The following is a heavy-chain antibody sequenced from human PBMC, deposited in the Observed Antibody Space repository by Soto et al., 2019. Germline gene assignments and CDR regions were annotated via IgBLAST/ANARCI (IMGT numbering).Heavy chain of an antibody. CDR2: ISGSGGST. J-gene: IGHJ3*02. Sequence: GGSLRLSCAASGFTFSSYAMSWVRQAPGKGLEWVSAISGSGGSTYYADSVKGRFTISRDNSKNTLYLQMNSLRAEDTAVYYCAKDQVITMIVAADAFDIWGQGTMVTVS. CDR1: GFTFSSYA. V-gene: IGHV3-23*01. CDR3: AKDQVITMIVAADAFDI. D-gene: IGHD3-22*01.